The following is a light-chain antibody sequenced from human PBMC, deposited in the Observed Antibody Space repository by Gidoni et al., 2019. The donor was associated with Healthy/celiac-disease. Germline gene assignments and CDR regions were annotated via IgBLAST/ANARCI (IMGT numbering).Light chain of an antibody. J-gene: IGLJ2*01. Sequence: QSVLTPPPSFSGAPCQRVTIACTGSSSNIGAGYDVHWYQQLPGTAPNLLIYGNSNRPSGVPDRFSGSKSGTSASLAITGLQAEDEADYYCQSYDSSMSGVVFGGGTKLTVL. CDR2: GNS. CDR1: SSNIGAGYD. V-gene: IGLV1-40*01. CDR3: QSYDSSMSGVV.